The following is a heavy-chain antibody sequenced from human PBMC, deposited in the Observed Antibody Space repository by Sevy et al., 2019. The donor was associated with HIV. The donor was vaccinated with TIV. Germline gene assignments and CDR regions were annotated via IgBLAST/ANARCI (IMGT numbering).Heavy chain of an antibody. J-gene: IGHJ6*03. V-gene: IGHV4-59*01. CDR2: IYNSGST. D-gene: IGHD2-2*01. CDR3: ASVVVVPAAKYFYFYYMDV. CDR1: GDSISNYY. Sequence: SESLSLTCTVSGDSISNYYGSWIRQPPGKGLEWIGYIYNSGSTNYNSSFKSRVTISVDTSKNQFSLKLSSVTAADTAVYYCASVVVVPAAKYFYFYYMDVWGKGTTVTV.